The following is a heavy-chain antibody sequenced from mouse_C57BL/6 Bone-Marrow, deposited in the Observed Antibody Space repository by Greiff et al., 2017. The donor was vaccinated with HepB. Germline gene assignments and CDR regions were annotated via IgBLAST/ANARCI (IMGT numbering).Heavy chain of an antibody. D-gene: IGHD3-1*01. V-gene: IGHV1-69*01. CDR3: ARELGTSYAMDY. J-gene: IGHJ4*01. Sequence: QVQLKQSGAELAKPGASVKLSCKASGYTFTSYWMHWVKQRPGQGLEWIGEIDPSDSYTNYNQKFKGKSTLTVDKSSSTAYMQLSSLTSEDSAVYYCARELGTSYAMDYWGQGTSVTVSS. CDR1: GYTFTSYW. CDR2: IDPSDSYT.